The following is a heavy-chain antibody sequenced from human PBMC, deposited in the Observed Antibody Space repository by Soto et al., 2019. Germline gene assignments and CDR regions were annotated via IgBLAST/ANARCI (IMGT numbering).Heavy chain of an antibody. CDR3: ARGEITIFGVVMNYYGMDV. J-gene: IGHJ6*02. CDR1: GYTFTGYY. V-gene: IGHV1-2*04. Sequence: GASVKVSCKASGYTFTGYYMHWVRQAPGQGLEWMGWINPNSGGTNYAQKFQGWVTMTRDTSISTAYMELSRLRSDDTAVYYCARGEITIFGVVMNYYGMDVWGQGTTVTAP. D-gene: IGHD3-3*01. CDR2: INPNSGGT.